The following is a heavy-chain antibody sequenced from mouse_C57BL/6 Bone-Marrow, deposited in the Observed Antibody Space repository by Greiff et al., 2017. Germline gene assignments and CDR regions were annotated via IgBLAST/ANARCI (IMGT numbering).Heavy chain of an antibody. CDR2: ISYDGSN. D-gene: IGHD2-3*01. Sequence: EVKLMESGPGLVKPSQSLSLTCSVTGYSITSGYYWNWIRQFPGNKLEWMGYISYDGSNNYNPSLKNRISITRDTSKNQFFLKLNSVTTEDTATYYCARGWLPSFAYWGQGTLVTVS. CDR3: ARGWLPSFAY. CDR1: GYSITSGYY. J-gene: IGHJ3*01. V-gene: IGHV3-6*01.